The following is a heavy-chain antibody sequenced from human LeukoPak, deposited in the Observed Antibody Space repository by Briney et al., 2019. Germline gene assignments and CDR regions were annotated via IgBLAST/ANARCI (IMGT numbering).Heavy chain of an antibody. CDR1: GGSISSSNC. D-gene: IGHD1-26*01. J-gene: IGHJ4*02. V-gene: IGHV4-4*02. CDR3: ARGIYSGSYYYFDY. CDR2: IYHSGST. Sequence: SETLSLTCAVSGGSISSSNCWSWVRQPPGQGLEWIGEIYHSGSTNYNPSLKSRVTISVDKSKNQFSLKLSSVTAADTAVYYCARGIYSGSYYYFDYWSQGTLVTVSS.